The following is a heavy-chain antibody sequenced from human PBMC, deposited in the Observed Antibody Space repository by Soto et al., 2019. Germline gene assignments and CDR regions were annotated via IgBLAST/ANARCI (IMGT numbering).Heavy chain of an antibody. D-gene: IGHD5-18*01. Sequence: QVQLQESGPGLVKPSETLSLTCTVSGGSVSSGSYYWSWIRQPPGQGLEWIGYIYYSGSTNYNPSLKSRVTISVDTSKNQFSLKLSSVTAADTAVYYCARGGDTAMVTPWYFDLWGRGTLVTVSS. J-gene: IGHJ2*01. CDR2: IYYSGST. CDR3: ARGGDTAMVTPWYFDL. V-gene: IGHV4-61*01. CDR1: GGSVSSGSYY.